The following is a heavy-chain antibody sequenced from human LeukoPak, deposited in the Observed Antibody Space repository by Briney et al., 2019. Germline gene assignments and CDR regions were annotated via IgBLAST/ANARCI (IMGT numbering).Heavy chain of an antibody. Sequence: GGPLRLSCAASGFTLSNAWMTWLRQAPGKGLEWVGHIKRKTDGGTTDYAAPVKGRFTILRDDSKNTLYLQMNSLKTEDTAVYYCTATLGYWGQGTLVTVSS. V-gene: IGHV3-15*01. CDR3: TATLGY. CDR2: IKRKTDGGTT. CDR1: GFTLSNAW. J-gene: IGHJ4*02.